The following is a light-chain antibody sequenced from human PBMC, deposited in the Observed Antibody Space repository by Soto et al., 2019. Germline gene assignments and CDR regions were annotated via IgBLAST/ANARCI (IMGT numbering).Light chain of an antibody. CDR1: NIGDKI. J-gene: IGLJ2*01. Sequence: SYELTLPPSLSVPPGKTATITCGGDNIGDKIVHWYQQKPGQAPVLVIHSDSDRPSGIPERFSGSNFGNTATLTISRVEAGDEADYFCQVWDSLRDHPVFGAGTKVTVL. CDR2: SDS. V-gene: IGLV3-21*04. CDR3: QVWDSLRDHPV.